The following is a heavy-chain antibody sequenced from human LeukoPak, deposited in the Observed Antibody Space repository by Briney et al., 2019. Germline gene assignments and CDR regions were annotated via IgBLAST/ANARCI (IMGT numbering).Heavy chain of an antibody. D-gene: IGHD3-22*01. J-gene: IGHJ4*02. Sequence: GGSLRLSCAASGFTFSDYYMSWIRQAPGKGLEWASYISSSGSTIYYADSVKGRFTISRDNAKNSLYLQMNSLRAEDTAVYYCAIQSYYYDSSGHYVYYFDYWGQGTLVTVSS. CDR1: GFTFSDYY. CDR2: ISSSGSTI. CDR3: AIQSYYYDSSGHYVYYFDY. V-gene: IGHV3-11*01.